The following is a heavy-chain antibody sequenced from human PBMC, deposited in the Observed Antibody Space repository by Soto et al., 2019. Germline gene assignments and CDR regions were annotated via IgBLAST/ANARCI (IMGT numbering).Heavy chain of an antibody. V-gene: IGHV5-51*01. Sequence: GESLKISCKGSVYTFTDYCIGWLRQLPVKGLEWMGIIYPGDYDTRYSPSFQGHVTITVDKSTSTAYLQWNTLKASDTAMYYCARYISNFRYYCYAMEFWGPGTSVTVSS. CDR3: ARYISNFRYYCYAMEF. J-gene: IGHJ6*02. D-gene: IGHD4-4*01. CDR1: VYTFTDYC. CDR2: IYPGDYDT.